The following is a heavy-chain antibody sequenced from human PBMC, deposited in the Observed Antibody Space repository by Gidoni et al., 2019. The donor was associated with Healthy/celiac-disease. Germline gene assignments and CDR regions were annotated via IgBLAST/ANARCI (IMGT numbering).Heavy chain of an antibody. CDR1: GFTFSSHS. CDR2: ISSSSSYI. Sequence: EVQLVESGGGLVKPGGSLRLSCAASGFTFSSHSMNWVRQAPGKGLEWVSSISSSSSYIYYADSVKGRFTISRDNAKNSLYLQMNSLRAEDTAVYYCARVIGGGGAALSCWGQGTLVTVSS. D-gene: IGHD3-16*01. J-gene: IGHJ4*02. CDR3: ARVIGGGGAALSC. V-gene: IGHV3-21*01.